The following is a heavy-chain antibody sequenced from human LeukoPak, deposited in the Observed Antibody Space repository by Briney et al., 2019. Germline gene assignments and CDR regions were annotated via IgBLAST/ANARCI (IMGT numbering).Heavy chain of an antibody. CDR3: AAACPVYCSGGSCYFDAFDI. Sequence: GASVKVSCKASGFTFTSSAVQWVRQARGQRLEWIGWIVVGSGNTNYAQKFQERVTITRDMSTSTAYTELSSLRSEDTAVYYCAAACPVYCSGGSCYFDAFDIWGQGTMVTVSS. CDR2: IVVGSGNT. D-gene: IGHD2-15*01. V-gene: IGHV1-58*01. J-gene: IGHJ3*02. CDR1: GFTFTSSA.